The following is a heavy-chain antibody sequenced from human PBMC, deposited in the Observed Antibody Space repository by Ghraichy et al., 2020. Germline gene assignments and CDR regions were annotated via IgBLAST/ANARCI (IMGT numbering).Heavy chain of an antibody. D-gene: IGHD3-22*01. J-gene: IGHJ3*02. CDR3: ARGNYYDSSGYSADAFDI. CDR1: GGSISSYY. V-gene: IGHV4-59*01. CDR2: IYYSGST. Sequence: SETLSLTCTVSGGSISSYYWSWIRQPPGKGLEWIGYIYYSGSTNYNPSLKSRVTISVDTSKNQFSLKLSSVTAADTAVYYCARGNYYDSSGYSADAFDIWGQGTMVTVSS.